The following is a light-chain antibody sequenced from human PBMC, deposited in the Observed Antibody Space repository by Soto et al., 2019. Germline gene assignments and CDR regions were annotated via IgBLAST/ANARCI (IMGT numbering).Light chain of an antibody. J-gene: IGKJ4*01. CDR3: QQLNSYPLT. CDR2: KAS. V-gene: IGKV1-5*03. CDR1: QNIDYW. Sequence: IQMTQSPSTLSPSVGDRVTLTCRASQNIDYWLAWYQQKPGKAPKLLIQKASTLQTGVPSRFSGSGSGTEFTLTISSLQPEDFATYYCQQLNSYPLTFGGGTKVDIK.